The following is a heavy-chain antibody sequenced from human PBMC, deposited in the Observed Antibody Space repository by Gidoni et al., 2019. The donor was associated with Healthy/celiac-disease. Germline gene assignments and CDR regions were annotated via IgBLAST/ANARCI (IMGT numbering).Heavy chain of an antibody. D-gene: IGHD5-12*01. CDR1: GGSFSGYY. CDR2: INHRGST. J-gene: IGHJ6*02. Sequence: QVQLQQWGAGLLKPSETLSLTCAVYGGSFSGYYWSWIRQPPGKGLEWIGEINHRGSTNYNPSLKSRVTISVDTSKNQFSLKLSSVTAADTAVYYCARGGHGDIVATIVSDYYYYGMDVWGQGTTVTVSS. V-gene: IGHV4-34*01. CDR3: ARGGHGDIVATIVSDYYYYGMDV.